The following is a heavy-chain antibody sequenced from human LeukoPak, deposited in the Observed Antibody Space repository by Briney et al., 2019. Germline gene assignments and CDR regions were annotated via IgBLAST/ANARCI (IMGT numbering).Heavy chain of an antibody. CDR2: MSWKSGSI. V-gene: IGHV3-9*03. Sequence: PGGSLRLSCAPSGFTLDDYAMHWVRRAPGEGLEWVSGMSWKSGSIGYADAVKGRFTISKDNAKNSLYLQMNSLRAEDMALYYCAKDPGAVAGTRGYYFDYWGQGTLVTVSS. CDR1: GFTLDDYA. J-gene: IGHJ4*02. CDR3: AKDPGAVAGTRGYYFDY. D-gene: IGHD6-19*01.